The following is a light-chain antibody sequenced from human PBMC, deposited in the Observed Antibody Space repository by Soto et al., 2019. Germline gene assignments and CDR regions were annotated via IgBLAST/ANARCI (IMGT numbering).Light chain of an antibody. CDR2: VSS. CDR1: SSNIGADYD. Sequence: QAVVTQPPSVSGAPGQRVTISCTGSSSNIGADYDVNWYQHLPGTAPKLLIYVSSNRPSGVPDRFSGSKSGTSASLAITGLQAEDEADYYCQSYDTSLSPLVVFGGGTKVTVL. V-gene: IGLV1-40*01. J-gene: IGLJ2*01. CDR3: QSYDTSLSPLVV.